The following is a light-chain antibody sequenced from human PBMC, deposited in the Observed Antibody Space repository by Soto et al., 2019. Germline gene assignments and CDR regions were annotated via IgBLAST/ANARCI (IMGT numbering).Light chain of an antibody. J-gene: IGKJ1*01. CDR2: GVS. CDR1: QSVRSSY. CDR3: QQYGTSPRT. Sequence: EIVLTQSPGTLSLSPGESATLSCRASQSVRSSYLAWYQQKLGQAPRLLIYGVSNRATGIPDRFSGSGSGTDFTLTISSLESEDFAVYYCQQYGTSPRTFGQGTKVEIK. V-gene: IGKV3-20*01.